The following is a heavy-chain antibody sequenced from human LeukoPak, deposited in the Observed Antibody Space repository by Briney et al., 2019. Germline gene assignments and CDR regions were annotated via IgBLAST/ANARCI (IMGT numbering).Heavy chain of an antibody. V-gene: IGHV5-10-1*01. Sequence: GESLKISCNVSGYSFTSYWISWVRQMPGKGLERMGRIDPSDSYTNYSPSFQGHVTISADKSISTAYLQWSSLKASDTAMYYCARRGDMVKNFDYWGQGTLVTVSS. D-gene: IGHD5-18*01. J-gene: IGHJ4*02. CDR1: GYSFTSYW. CDR3: ARRGDMVKNFDY. CDR2: IDPSDSYT.